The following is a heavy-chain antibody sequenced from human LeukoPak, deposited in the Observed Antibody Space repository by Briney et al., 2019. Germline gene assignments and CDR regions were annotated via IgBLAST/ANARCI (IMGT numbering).Heavy chain of an antibody. V-gene: IGHV1-69*13. Sequence: ASAKVSCKASGGTFSSYAISWVRQAPGQGLEWMGGIIPIFGTANYAQKFQGRVTITADESTSTAYMELSSLRSEDTAVYYCARHGQLAYFQHWGQGTLVTVSS. CDR2: IIPIFGTA. CDR1: GGTFSSYA. D-gene: IGHD6-6*01. CDR3: ARHGQLAYFQH. J-gene: IGHJ1*01.